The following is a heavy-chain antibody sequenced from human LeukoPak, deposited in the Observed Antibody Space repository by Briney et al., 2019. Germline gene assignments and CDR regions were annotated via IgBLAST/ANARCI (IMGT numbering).Heavy chain of an antibody. CDR1: GFTFSNAW. Sequence: PGGSLRLPCAASGFTFSNAWMSWVRQAPGKGLEWVGRIKSKTDGGTTDYAAPVKGRFTISRDDSKNTLYLQMNSLKTEDTAVYYCTTGGDYYDGGDHWGQGTLVTVSS. CDR3: TTGGDYYDGGDH. V-gene: IGHV3-15*01. J-gene: IGHJ4*02. D-gene: IGHD3-22*01. CDR2: IKSKTDGGTT.